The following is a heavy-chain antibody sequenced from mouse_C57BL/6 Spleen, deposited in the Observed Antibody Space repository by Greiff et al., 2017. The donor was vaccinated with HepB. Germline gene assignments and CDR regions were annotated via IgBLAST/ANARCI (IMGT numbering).Heavy chain of an antibody. D-gene: IGHD2-4*01. Sequence: VQLQQSGPELVKPGASVKIPCKASGYTFTDYNMDWVKQSHGKSLEWIGDINPNNGGTIYNQKFKGKATLTVDKSSSTAYMELRSLTSEDTAVYYCARDYDVGYAMDYWGQGTSVTVSS. J-gene: IGHJ4*01. V-gene: IGHV1-18*01. CDR3: ARDYDVGYAMDY. CDR1: GYTFTDYN. CDR2: INPNNGGT.